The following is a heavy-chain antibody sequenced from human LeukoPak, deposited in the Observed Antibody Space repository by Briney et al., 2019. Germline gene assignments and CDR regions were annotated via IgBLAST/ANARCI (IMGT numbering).Heavy chain of an antibody. V-gene: IGHV4-38-2*02. D-gene: IGHD3-16*01. CDR3: ARGEFDGGVYFDY. J-gene: IGHJ4*02. CDR2: IYHSGST. Sequence: SETLSLTCTVSGYSISSGYYWGWIRQPPGEGLEWIGSIYHSGSTYYNPSLKSRVTISVDKSKNQFSLKLSSVTAADTAVYYCARGEFDGGVYFDYWGQGTLVTVSS. CDR1: GYSISSGYY.